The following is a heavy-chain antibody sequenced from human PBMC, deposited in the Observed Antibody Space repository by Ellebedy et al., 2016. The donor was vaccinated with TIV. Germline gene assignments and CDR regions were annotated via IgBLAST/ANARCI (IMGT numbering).Heavy chain of an antibody. J-gene: IGHJ2*01. Sequence: LGGSLRLSCAASGFTFSDHHMDWVRQAPGKGLEWVGFIRGKTYGGTTEYAGSVKGRFSISRDDSKNSVYLHMNSLKTEDTAVYYCARGNWYCDLWGRGTLVTVSA. CDR3: ARGNWYCDL. CDR1: GFTFSDHH. V-gene: IGHV3-72*01. CDR2: IRGKTYGGTT.